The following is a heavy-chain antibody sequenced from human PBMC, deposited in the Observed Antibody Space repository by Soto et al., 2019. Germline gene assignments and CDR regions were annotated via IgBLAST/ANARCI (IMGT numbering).Heavy chain of an antibody. D-gene: IGHD6-13*01. V-gene: IGHV3-23*01. Sequence: QSGGSLRLSCATSGFTFISYGMSWVRQAPGKGLEWVSGISARDDSTYYADSVKGRFTITRDNSKNTLYLEMNRLRAEDTAVYYCAKDLASRWYGGEQYFDYWVQGTLVTVSS. CDR3: AKDLASRWYGGEQYFDY. CDR1: GFTFISYG. CDR2: ISARDDST. J-gene: IGHJ4*02.